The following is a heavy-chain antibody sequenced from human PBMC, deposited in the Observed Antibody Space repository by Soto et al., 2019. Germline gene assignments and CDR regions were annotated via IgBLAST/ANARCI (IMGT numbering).Heavy chain of an antibody. V-gene: IGHV1-8*01. CDR1: GYTFTRYD. Sequence: GASVKVSCKASGYTFTRYDINWVRQATGQGLEWMGWMNPNSGNTGYAQKFQGRVTMTRNTSISTAYMELSSLRSEDTAVYYCARYLYGDSSMDVWGKGTTVTVSS. D-gene: IGHD4-17*01. CDR3: ARYLYGDSSMDV. J-gene: IGHJ6*03. CDR2: MNPNSGNT.